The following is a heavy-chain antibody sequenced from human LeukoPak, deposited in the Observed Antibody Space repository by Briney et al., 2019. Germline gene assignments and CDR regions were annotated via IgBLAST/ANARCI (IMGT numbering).Heavy chain of an antibody. D-gene: IGHD3-10*01. CDR2: ISIAGTTI. V-gene: IGHV3-21*04. CDR3: ARVGYGSGSLGAFDI. J-gene: IGHJ3*02. CDR1: GFTFSNFN. Sequence: GGSLRLSCAASGFTFSNFNMNWVRQAPGKGLEWVSTISIAGTTIYYADSVKGRFTISRDNAKNSLYLQMNSLRAEDTAVYYCARVGYGSGSLGAFDIWGQGTMVTVSS.